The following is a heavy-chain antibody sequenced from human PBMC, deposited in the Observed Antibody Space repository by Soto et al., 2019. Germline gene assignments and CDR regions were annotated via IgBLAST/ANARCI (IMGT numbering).Heavy chain of an antibody. V-gene: IGHV4-59*12. CDR2: INYSGST. CDR3: ARGGGIAARLGYYYGMDV. CDR1: GGSISSYY. Sequence: SETLSLTCTVSGGSISSYYWSWIRQPPGKGLEWIGEINYSGSTNYNPSLKSRVTISVDTSKNQFSLKLSSVTAADTAVYYCARGGGIAARLGYYYGMDVWGQGTTVTVSS. D-gene: IGHD6-6*01. J-gene: IGHJ6*02.